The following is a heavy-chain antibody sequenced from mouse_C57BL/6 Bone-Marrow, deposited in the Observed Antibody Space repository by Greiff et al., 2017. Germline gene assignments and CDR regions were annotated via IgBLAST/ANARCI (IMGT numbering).Heavy chain of an antibody. CDR2: INPYNGGT. J-gene: IGHJ1*03. D-gene: IGHD1-1*01. V-gene: IGHV1-19*01. CDR3: ARCDGSSYDWYFDV. CDR1: GYTFTDYY. Sequence: VQLQQSGPVLVKPGASVKMSCKASGYTFTDYYMNWVKQSHGKSLEWIGVINPYNGGTSYNQKFKGKATLTVDKSSSTAYMELNSLTSEDSAVXYCARCDGSSYDWYFDVWGTGTTVTVSS.